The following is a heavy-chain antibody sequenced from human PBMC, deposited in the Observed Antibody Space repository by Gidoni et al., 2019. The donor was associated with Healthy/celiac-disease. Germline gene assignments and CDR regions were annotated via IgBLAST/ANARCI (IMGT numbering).Heavy chain of an antibody. CDR1: GYSCTSYW. Sequence: EVQLVQSGAEVEKPGEPVRISCKGSGYSCTSYWISWVRQMPGKGLEWMGRIDPSDSYTNYSPSFQGHVTISADKSISTAYLQWSSLKASDTAMYYCARVSVVPAAIHGPDYWGQGTLVTVSS. V-gene: IGHV5-10-1*01. D-gene: IGHD2-2*01. CDR2: IDPSDSYT. J-gene: IGHJ4*02. CDR3: ARVSVVPAAIHGPDY.